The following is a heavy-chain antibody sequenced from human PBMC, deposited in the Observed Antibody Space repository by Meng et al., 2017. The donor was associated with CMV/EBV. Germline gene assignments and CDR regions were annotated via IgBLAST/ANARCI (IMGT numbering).Heavy chain of an antibody. CDR1: GFTFSSYG. CDR3: AKALRGTRDLNDY. J-gene: IGHJ4*02. CDR2: IRYDGSNK. Sequence: GESLKISCAASGFTFSSYGMHWVRQAPGKGLEWVAFIRYDGSNKYYADSVKGRFTISRDNSKNTLYLQMNSLRAEDTAVYYCAKALRGTRDLNDYWGQGTLVTVSS. D-gene: IGHD1-7*01. V-gene: IGHV3-30*02.